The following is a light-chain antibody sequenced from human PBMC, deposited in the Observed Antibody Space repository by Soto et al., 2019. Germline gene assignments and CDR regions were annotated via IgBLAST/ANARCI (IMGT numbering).Light chain of an antibody. Sequence: EIVMTQSPGTLSVSPGEGATLSCRASQSVSTVLAWYQQKPGQAPRLLIYGASTRATGIPARFSGSGSGREFTLTISSLQSEDFAVYYCQQRGDLIVTFGGGTKVEI. J-gene: IGKJ4*01. CDR2: GAS. CDR3: QQRGDLIVT. CDR1: QSVSTV. V-gene: IGKV3-15*01.